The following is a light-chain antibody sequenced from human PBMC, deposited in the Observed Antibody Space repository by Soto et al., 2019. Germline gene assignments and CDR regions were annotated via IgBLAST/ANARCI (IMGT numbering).Light chain of an antibody. CDR3: SSYTSTSRYV. CDR1: SSNIGAGYD. J-gene: IGLJ1*01. Sequence: QSALTQPPSVSGAPGQRVTISCTGSSSNIGAGYDVHWYQQPPGTAPKLIIYEVTNRPSGVPARFSGSKSGNTASLTISGLQAEDEADYYCSSYTSTSRYVFGAGTKVTVL. CDR2: EVT. V-gene: IGLV1-40*01.